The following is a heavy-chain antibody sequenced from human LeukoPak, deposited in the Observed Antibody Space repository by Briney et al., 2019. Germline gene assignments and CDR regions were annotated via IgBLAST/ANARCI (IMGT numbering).Heavy chain of an antibody. J-gene: IGHJ4*02. CDR1: GGSFSGYY. CDR2: INHSGST. V-gene: IGHV4-34*01. D-gene: IGHD3-16*02. Sequence: SETLSLTCAVYGGSFSGYYWSWIRQPPGKGLEWLGEINHSGSTNYNPSLKSRVTISVDTSKNQFSLKLSSVTAADTAVYYCARGGGADYVWGSYRYLSYFDYWGQGTLVTVSS. CDR3: ARGGGADYVWGSYRYLSYFDY.